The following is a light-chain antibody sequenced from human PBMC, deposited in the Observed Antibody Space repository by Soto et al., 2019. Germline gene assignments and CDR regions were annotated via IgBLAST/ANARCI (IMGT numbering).Light chain of an antibody. CDR3: QQYGNSPLT. V-gene: IGKV3-20*01. Sequence: ETVLTQSPGTLSLSPGERATLSCRASRSVSTFLAWYQQRPGQAPRLLIYGASSRATGIPDRFSGSGSVTDFTLTVSRLEPEEFAVYYCQQYGNSPLTFGQGTKLEIK. J-gene: IGKJ2*01. CDR1: RSVSTF. CDR2: GAS.